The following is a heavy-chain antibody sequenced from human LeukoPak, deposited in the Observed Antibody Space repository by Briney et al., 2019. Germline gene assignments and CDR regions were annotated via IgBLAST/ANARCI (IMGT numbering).Heavy chain of an antibody. D-gene: IGHD3-22*01. Sequence: ASVKVSCKASGYTFTGYYMHWVRQAPGQGLEWMGWINPNSGGTNYAQTLQGRVTMTRDTSISIVYMELSGLRTDDTAVYYCARVLRYDDSSGYYASWGQGTLVTVSS. CDR2: INPNSGGT. CDR3: ARVLRYDDSSGYYAS. J-gene: IGHJ5*02. V-gene: IGHV1-2*02. CDR1: GYTFTGYY.